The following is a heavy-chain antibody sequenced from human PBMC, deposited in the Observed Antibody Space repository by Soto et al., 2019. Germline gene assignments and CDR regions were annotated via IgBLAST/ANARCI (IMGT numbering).Heavy chain of an antibody. CDR1: GGSISSYY. J-gene: IGHJ6*03. CDR2: IYYSGST. CDR3: ARGSSSGWYYYVDV. Sequence: QVQLQESGPGLVKPSETLSLTCTVSGGSISSYYWSWIRQPPGKGLEWIGYIYYSGSTNYNPSLKSRVTISVDTSKNQFSRKLSSVTAADTAVYYCARGSSSGWYYYVDVWGKGTTVTVSS. D-gene: IGHD6-19*01. V-gene: IGHV4-59*01.